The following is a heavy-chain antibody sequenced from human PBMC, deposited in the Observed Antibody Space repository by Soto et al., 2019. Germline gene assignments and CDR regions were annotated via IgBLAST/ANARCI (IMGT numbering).Heavy chain of an antibody. CDR1: GFTFSNAW. J-gene: IGHJ4*02. CDR2: IKSKTDGGTT. V-gene: IGHV3-15*07. D-gene: IGHD5-18*01. CDR3: TTEQYSYGPLDY. Sequence: GGSLRLSCAASGFTFSNAWMNWVRQAPGKGLEWVGRIKSKTDGGTTDYAAPVKGRFTISRDDSNNTLYLQMNSLKTEDTAVYYCTTEQYSYGPLDYWGQGTLVTVSS.